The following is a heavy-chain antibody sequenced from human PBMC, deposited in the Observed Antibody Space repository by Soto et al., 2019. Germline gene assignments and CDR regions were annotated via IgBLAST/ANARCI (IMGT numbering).Heavy chain of an antibody. CDR1: GGSISSGGYY. Sequence: KTSETLSLTCTVSGGSISSGGYYWTWIRQHPGKGLEWIGYIYYSGSTYYNPSLKSRVTISVDTSKNQFSLKLSSVTAADTAVYYCARLGSISGWPQWFDPWGQGTLVTVSS. V-gene: IGHV4-31*03. CDR2: IYYSGST. D-gene: IGHD6-19*01. J-gene: IGHJ5*02. CDR3: ARLGSISGWPQWFDP.